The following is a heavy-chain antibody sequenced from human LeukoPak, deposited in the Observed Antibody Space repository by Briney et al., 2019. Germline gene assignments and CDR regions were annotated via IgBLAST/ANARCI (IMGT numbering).Heavy chain of an antibody. CDR3: AKAGALERYYGMDV. CDR2: ISSSSSYI. J-gene: IGHJ6*02. CDR1: GFTFSSYS. V-gene: IGHV3-21*04. D-gene: IGHD1-1*01. Sequence: GGSLRLSCAASGFTFSSYSMNWVRQAPGKGLEWVSSISSSSSYIYYADSVKGRFTISRDNAKNSLYLQMNSLRAEDTAVYYCAKAGALERYYGMDVWGQGTTVTVSS.